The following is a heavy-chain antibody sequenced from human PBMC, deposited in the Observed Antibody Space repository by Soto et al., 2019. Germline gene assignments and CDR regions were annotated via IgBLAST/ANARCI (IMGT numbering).Heavy chain of an antibody. D-gene: IGHD3-3*01. CDR2: ISYDGSDK. CDR3: AKRDSWSGTLLENNLLAP. Sequence: GGSLRLSCAASGFTLSSYAMHWVRQAPGKGLEWVALISYDGSDKDYADSVKGRFTISRDNSKNTLYLQMNSLRAEDTAVYYCAKRDSWSGTLLENNLLAPWGQGTLVTVSS. V-gene: IGHV3-30-3*02. CDR1: GFTLSSYA. J-gene: IGHJ5*02.